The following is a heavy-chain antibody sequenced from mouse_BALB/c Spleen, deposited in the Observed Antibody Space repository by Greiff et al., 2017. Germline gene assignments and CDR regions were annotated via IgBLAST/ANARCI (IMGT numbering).Heavy chain of an antibody. CDR2: ISYSGST. CDR3: ARSNFGRFAY. Sequence: EVKLEESGPGLVKPSQSLSLTCTVTGYSITSDYAWNWIRQFPGNKLEWMGYISYSGSTSYNPSLKSRISITRDTSKNQFFLQLNSVTTEDTATYYCARSNFGRFAYWGQGTLVTVSA. J-gene: IGHJ3*01. V-gene: IGHV3-2*02. CDR1: GYSITSDYA.